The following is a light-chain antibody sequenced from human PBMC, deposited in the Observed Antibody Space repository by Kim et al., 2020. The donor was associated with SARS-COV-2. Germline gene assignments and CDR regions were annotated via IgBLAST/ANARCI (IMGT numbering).Light chain of an antibody. J-gene: IGLJ3*02. CDR2: SNT. CDR1: TSDIGSNT. CDR3: ASWDDSLGGWV. V-gene: IGLV1-44*01. Sequence: GQGITISGSGSTSDIGSNTVNCYQQFPGSTPKLLIYSNTQRPSGVPDRFSGSKPGTSASLAITELQSEDEADYYCASWDDSLGGWVFGGGTQLTVL.